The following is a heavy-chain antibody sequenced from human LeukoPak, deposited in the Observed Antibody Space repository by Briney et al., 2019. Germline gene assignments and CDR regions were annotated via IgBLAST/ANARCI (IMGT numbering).Heavy chain of an antibody. CDR3: ARVFGTGDYMDV. Sequence: ASVKVSCKASGYTFTGYYMHWVRQAPGQGLEWMGWINPNSGGTNYAQKFQGRVTMTRDTSISTAYMELSRLRSDDTAVYYCARVFGTGDYMDVWGKGTTVTVSS. J-gene: IGHJ6*03. V-gene: IGHV1-2*02. CDR1: GYTFTGYY. CDR2: INPNSGGT. D-gene: IGHD3/OR15-3a*01.